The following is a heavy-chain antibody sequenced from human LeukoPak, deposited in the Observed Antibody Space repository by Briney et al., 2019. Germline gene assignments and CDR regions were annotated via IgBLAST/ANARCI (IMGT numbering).Heavy chain of an antibody. CDR2: IYYSVST. D-gene: IGHD6-19*01. CDR3: ARAGYTNGPAGP. CDR1: GGSISTSSYF. Sequence: SDTLTLTCTVSGGSISTSSYFWGWIRQPPGKGLEWIGNIYYSVSTYYNPSLKSRVTISVDTSENEFSLKLTSVTAADTAVYYCARAGYTNGPAGPWGQGTLVTVSS. V-gene: IGHV4-39*01. J-gene: IGHJ5*02.